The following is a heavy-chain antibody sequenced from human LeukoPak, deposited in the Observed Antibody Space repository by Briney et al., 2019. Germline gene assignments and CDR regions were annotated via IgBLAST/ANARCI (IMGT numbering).Heavy chain of an antibody. Sequence: GGSLRLSCVGSGFTSIAYALTWARQAPGKGLEWVSGISGGGVTTYYADSVKGRFTICRDNSKNTLYLQMNSLRADDTAIYYCARNQQLGGHSYYYYGMDVWGQGTTVTVSS. D-gene: IGHD3-16*01. CDR3: ARNQQLGGHSYYYYGMDV. J-gene: IGHJ6*02. CDR1: GFTSIAYA. V-gene: IGHV3-23*01. CDR2: ISGGGVTT.